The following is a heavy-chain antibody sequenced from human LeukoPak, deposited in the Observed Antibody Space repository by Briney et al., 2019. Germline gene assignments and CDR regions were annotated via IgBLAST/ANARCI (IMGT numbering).Heavy chain of an antibody. J-gene: IGHJ4*02. CDR1: GYTFTGYY. CDR3: ARDIGGSFPSFIDY. D-gene: IGHD1-26*01. Sequence: ASVKVSCKASGYTFTGYYMHWVRQAPGQGLEWVGWINPNSGGTNYAQKFQGRVTMTRDTSISTAYMELSRLRSDDTAVYYCARDIGGSFPSFIDYWGQGTLVTVSS. V-gene: IGHV1-2*02. CDR2: INPNSGGT.